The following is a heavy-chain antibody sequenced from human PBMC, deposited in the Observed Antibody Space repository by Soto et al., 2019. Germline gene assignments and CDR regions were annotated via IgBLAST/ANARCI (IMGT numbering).Heavy chain of an antibody. CDR2: ISSSSSYI. J-gene: IGHJ6*02. V-gene: IGHV3-21*01. CDR3: VRDQGRDIVVVVAAPYYYYGMDV. CDR1: GFTFSSYS. D-gene: IGHD2-15*01. Sequence: GSLRLSCAASGFTFSSYSMNWVRQAPGKGLEWVSSISSSSSYIYYADSVKGRFTISRDNAKNSLYLQMNSLRAEDTAVYYCVRDQGRDIVVVVAAPYYYYGMDVWGQGTTVTVSS.